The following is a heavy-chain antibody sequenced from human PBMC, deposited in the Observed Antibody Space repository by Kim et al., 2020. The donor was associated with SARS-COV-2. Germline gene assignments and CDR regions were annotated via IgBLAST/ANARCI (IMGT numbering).Heavy chain of an antibody. J-gene: IGHJ5*02. Sequence: GGSLRLSCAASGFTFSSYSMNWVRQAPGKGLEWVSSISSSSSYIYYADSVKGRFTISRDNAKNSLYLQMNSLRAEDTAVYYCARGSIDYDILTGSEQLNPFYPWGQGTLVTVSS. CDR3: ARGSIDYDILTGSEQLNPFYP. CDR1: GFTFSSYS. CDR2: ISSSSSYI. D-gene: IGHD3-9*01. V-gene: IGHV3-21*01.